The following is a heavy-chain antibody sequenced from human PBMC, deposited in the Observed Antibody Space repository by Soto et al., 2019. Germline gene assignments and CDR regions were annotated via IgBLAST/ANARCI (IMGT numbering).Heavy chain of an antibody. Sequence: ASVKVSCKASGYTFTSYDINWVRQATGQGLEWMGWMNPNSGNTGYAQKFQGRVTMTRNTSISTAYMELSSLRSEDTAVYYCARGSAMITFGGVSPWGQGTLVTVSS. CDR3: ARGSAMITFGGVSP. V-gene: IGHV1-8*01. CDR1: GYTFTSYD. CDR2: MNPNSGNT. D-gene: IGHD3-16*01. J-gene: IGHJ5*02.